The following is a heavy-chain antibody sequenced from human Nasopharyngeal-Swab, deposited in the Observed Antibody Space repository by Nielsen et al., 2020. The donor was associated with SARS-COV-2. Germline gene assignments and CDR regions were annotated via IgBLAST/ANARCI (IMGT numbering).Heavy chain of an antibody. CDR2: IYPGDSDT. D-gene: IGHD5-18*01. J-gene: IGHJ4*02. CDR1: GYSFSSYW. V-gene: IGHV5-51*01. CDR3: ARLSTAVIARFFDY. Sequence: GESLKISCKGSGYSFSSYWVGWVRQMPGKGLEWMGSIYPGDSDTRYSPSFQGQVTISADKSISTAFLQWSSLKAADSATYYCARLSTAVIARFFDYWGQSPLLPVSS.